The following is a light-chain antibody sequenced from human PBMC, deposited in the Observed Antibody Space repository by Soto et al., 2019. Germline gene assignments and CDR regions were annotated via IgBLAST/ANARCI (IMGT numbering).Light chain of an antibody. CDR1: SSDVGSYNL. V-gene: IGLV2-14*02. J-gene: IGLJ3*02. CDR3: SSYTTSTTPV. CDR2: DVS. Sequence: QSALTQPASVSGSPGQSITISCTGTSSDVGSYNLVSWYQHHPGKAPKLMIYDVSNRPPGASNRFSGSKSGNTASLTISGLQAEDEANYYCSSYTTSTTPVFGGGTKLTVL.